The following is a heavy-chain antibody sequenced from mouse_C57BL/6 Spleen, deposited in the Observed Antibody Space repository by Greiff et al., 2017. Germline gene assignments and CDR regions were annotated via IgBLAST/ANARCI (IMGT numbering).Heavy chain of an antibody. V-gene: IGHV3-6*01. Sequence: VQLKESGPGLVKPSQSLSLTCSVTGYSITSGYYWNWIRQFPGNKLEWMGYISYDGSNNYNPSLKNRISITRDTSKNQFFLKLNSVTTEDTATYYCAREEGTRAMDYWGQGTSVTVSS. CDR3: AREEGTRAMDY. CDR2: ISYDGSN. CDR1: GYSITSGYY. D-gene: IGHD2-13*01. J-gene: IGHJ4*01.